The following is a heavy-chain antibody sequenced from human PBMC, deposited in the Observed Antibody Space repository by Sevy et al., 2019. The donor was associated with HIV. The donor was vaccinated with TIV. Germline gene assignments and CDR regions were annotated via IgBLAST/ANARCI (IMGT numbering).Heavy chain of an antibody. CDR2: ISDGGAVI. CDR1: GFNFSSHK. J-gene: IGHJ4*02. D-gene: IGHD3-3*01. CDR3: AKEGAFWSGYYVDY. Sequence: GGSLRLSCAASGFNFSSHKMNWIRQAPGKGLEWVSYISDGGAVIHYADSVKGRFTISRDNSKNSLYLQMNSLRADDTAVYYCAKEGAFWSGYYVDYWGQGPLVTVSS. V-gene: IGHV3-48*03.